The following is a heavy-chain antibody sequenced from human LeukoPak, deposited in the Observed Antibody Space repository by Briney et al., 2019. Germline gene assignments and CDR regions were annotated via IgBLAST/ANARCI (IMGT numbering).Heavy chain of an antibody. J-gene: IGHJ4*02. D-gene: IGHD3-10*01. V-gene: IGHV4-39*01. CDR1: GGSISSSSYY. Sequence: SETLSLTCTVSGGSISSSSYYWGWIRQPPGKGLEWIGSIYYSGSTYYNPSLKSRVTISVDPSKNQFSLKLSSVTAADTAVYYCARWMVRGVIAQYWGQGTLVTVSS. CDR3: ARWMVRGVIAQY. CDR2: IYYSGST.